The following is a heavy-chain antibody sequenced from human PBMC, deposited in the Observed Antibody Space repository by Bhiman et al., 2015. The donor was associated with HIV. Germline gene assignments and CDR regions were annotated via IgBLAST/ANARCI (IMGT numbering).Heavy chain of an antibody. J-gene: IGHJ3*02. CDR1: GFTFSSFG. CDR2: ISYDGNNK. V-gene: IGHV3-30*18. Sequence: QVQLVESGGGVVQPGRSLRLSCAASGFTFSSFGMHWVRQAPGKGLEWVAVISYDGNNKYYADSVKGRFTISRENSKNTLYLQMNSLRAEDTAVYYCAKDLGESENEEWATDYYDFSIGYPGQDPRGVVGIFDIWGQGTMVTVSS. D-gene: IGHD3-3*01. CDR3: AKDLGESENEEWATDYYDFSIGYPGQDPRGVVGIFDI.